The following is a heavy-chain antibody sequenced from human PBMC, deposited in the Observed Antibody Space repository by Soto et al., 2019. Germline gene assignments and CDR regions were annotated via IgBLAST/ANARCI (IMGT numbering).Heavy chain of an antibody. V-gene: IGHV3-7*01. CDR2: IKEDGSEK. CDR3: AARRRTDYGDY. CDR1: GFTFSNYW. D-gene: IGHD1-1*01. J-gene: IGHJ4*02. Sequence: EVQLVESGGGLVQPGGSLRLSCAASGFTFSNYWMSWVRQSPGKGLEWVANIKEDGSEKYYVDSVKGRFTISRDNAKNSLYLKMNSLRAEDTAVYYCAARRRTDYGDYWGQGTLLTVSS.